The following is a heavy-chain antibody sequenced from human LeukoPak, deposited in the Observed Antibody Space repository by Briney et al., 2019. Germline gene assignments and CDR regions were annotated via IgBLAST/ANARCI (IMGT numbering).Heavy chain of an antibody. J-gene: IGHJ4*02. CDR3: ARDDGLEQQLGDY. D-gene: IGHD6-13*01. CDR2: INPNSGGT. CDR1: GYTFTGYY. V-gene: IGHV1-2*02. Sequence: GASVKVSCKASGYTFTGYYMHWVRQAPGQGLEWMGWINPNSGGTNYAQKFQGRVTMTRDTSISTAYMELSRLRSDDTAVYYCARDDGLEQQLGDYWGRGTLVTVSS.